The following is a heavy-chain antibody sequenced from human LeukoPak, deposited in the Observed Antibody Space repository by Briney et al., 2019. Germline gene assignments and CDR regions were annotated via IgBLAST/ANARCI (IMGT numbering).Heavy chain of an antibody. V-gene: IGHV3-7*01. CDR3: ARGTLNSYGYLY. Sequence: PGGSLRLSCVASGFTFSTYWMTWVRQAPGKGLEWVANIKEDGSEKYYVDSVKGRFTISRDNAKNSLYLQMNSLRAEDTAVYYCARGTLNSYGYLYWGQGTLVTVSS. CDR1: GFTFSTYW. CDR2: IKEDGSEK. J-gene: IGHJ4*02. D-gene: IGHD5-18*01.